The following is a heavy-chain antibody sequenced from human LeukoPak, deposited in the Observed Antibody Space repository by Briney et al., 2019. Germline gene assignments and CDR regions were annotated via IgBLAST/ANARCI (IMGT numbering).Heavy chain of an antibody. CDR1: GFSFSSYW. J-gene: IGHJ4*02. CDR3: VRVTSRDPLHY. Sequence: GGSLRLSCAASGFSFSSYWMSWVRQAPGKGLEWLANIKHDGSEKYYVGSVKGRFTISRDNAKNSLYLQMNSLRAEDTAFYYCVRVTSRDPLHYWGQGTLVTVSS. CDR2: IKHDGSEK. D-gene: IGHD2-21*02. V-gene: IGHV3-7*03.